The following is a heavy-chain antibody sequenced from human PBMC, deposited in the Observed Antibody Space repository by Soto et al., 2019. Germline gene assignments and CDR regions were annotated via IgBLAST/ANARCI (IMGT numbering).Heavy chain of an antibody. V-gene: IGHV1-2*02. CDR1: AYTFTGYY. CDR2: VNPNSGGT. CDR3: ARVTLVGYGDAPFDY. D-gene: IGHD4-17*01. Sequence: GXSVKFTCQASAYTFTGYYMTWLRQAPGQGLEWMGWVNPNSGGTNYAQKFQGRVTMTRDTSISTSYRELSRLRSDDTAVYYCARVTLVGYGDAPFDYWGQGTLVTVSS. J-gene: IGHJ4*02.